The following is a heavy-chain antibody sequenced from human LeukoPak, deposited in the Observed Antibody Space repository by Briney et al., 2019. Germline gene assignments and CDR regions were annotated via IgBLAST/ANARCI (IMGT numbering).Heavy chain of an antibody. Sequence: PGGSLRLSCAASGFTFTRHWIGWVRQAPGRGLEWLAIINPDGGVRNYVDSVKGRLTISRDNAKNSVYLQMNNLRAEDTAVYYCARDIGYYALDYWGQGTLVTVSS. CDR3: ARDIGYYALDY. CDR1: GFTFTRHW. V-gene: IGHV3-7*01. D-gene: IGHD1-26*01. J-gene: IGHJ4*02. CDR2: INPDGGVR.